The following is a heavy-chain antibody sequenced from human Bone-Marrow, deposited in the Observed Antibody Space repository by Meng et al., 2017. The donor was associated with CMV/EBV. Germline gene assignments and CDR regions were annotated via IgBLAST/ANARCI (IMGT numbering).Heavy chain of an antibody. CDR2: IKQDGSEK. D-gene: IGHD2-21*01. Sequence: GGSLRLSCTVSGFTFSSHWMSWVRLAPGKGLEWVANIKQDGSEKYYVDSVKGRFTISRDNSKNTLYLQMNSLRAEDTAVYYCAKDGEAYCGGDCYFYAFDIWGQGTMVTVSS. CDR3: AKDGEAYCGGDCYFYAFDI. CDR1: GFTFSSHW. V-gene: IGHV3-7*04. J-gene: IGHJ3*02.